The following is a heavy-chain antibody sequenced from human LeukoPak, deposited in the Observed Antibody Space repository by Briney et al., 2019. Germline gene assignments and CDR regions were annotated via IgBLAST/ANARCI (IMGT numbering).Heavy chain of an antibody. CDR2: INHSGST. CDR1: GGSFSGYY. Sequence: PSETLSLTCAVYGGSFSGYYWSWIRQPPGKGLEWIGEINHSGSTNYNPSLKSRVTMSVDTSKSQFSLKLSSVTAADTAVYYCASITGDYVGSYFDYWGQGTLVTVSS. D-gene: IGHD4-17*01. J-gene: IGHJ4*02. CDR3: ASITGDYVGSYFDY. V-gene: IGHV4-34*01.